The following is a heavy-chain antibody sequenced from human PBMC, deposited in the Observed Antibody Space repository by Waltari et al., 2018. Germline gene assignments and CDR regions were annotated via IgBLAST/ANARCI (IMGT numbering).Heavy chain of an antibody. CDR2: IYTSGST. CDR1: GGSISSGSYY. J-gene: IGHJ4*02. V-gene: IGHV4-61*02. Sequence: QVQLQESGPGLVKPSQTLSLTCTVSGGSISSGSYYWSWIRQPAGKGLEWIGRIYTSGSTNYNPSLKSRVTISVDTSKNQFSLKLSSVTAADTAVYYCARGSSSNDYWGQGTLVTVSS. CDR3: ARGSSSNDY. D-gene: IGHD6-6*01.